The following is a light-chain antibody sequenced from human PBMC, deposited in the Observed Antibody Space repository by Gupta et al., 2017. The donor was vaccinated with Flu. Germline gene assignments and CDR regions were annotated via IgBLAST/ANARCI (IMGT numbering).Light chain of an antibody. CDR3: QSYDSSLSGWV. V-gene: IGLV1-40*01. Sequence: QSVLMQPPSLSGAPGQTVTISCTGPSSNIGTGFDVHWFQQLPGTAPKRLIYGNSNRPSGVPDRISGSKSGTSASLAITGLQAEDEADYYCQSYDSSLSGWVFGGGTKLTVL. J-gene: IGLJ3*02. CDR2: GNS. CDR1: SSNIGTGFD.